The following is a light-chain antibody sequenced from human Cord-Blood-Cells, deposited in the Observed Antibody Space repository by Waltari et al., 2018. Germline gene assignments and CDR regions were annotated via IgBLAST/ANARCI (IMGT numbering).Light chain of an antibody. Sequence: DIVMIQYPLSLPVTPGEQASISCRSSQSLLHSNGYNYLDWYLQKPGQSPQLLIYLGSNRASGVPDRFSGSGSGTDFTLKISRVEAEDVGVYYCMQALQTPWTFGQGTKVEIK. CDR1: QSLLHSNGYNY. CDR2: LGS. CDR3: MQALQTPWT. V-gene: IGKV2-28*01. J-gene: IGKJ1*01.